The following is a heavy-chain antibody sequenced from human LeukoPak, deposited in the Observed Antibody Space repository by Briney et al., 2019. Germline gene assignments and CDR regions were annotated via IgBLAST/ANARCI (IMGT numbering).Heavy chain of an antibody. D-gene: IGHD3-22*01. CDR2: INSGSAGST. V-gene: IGHV3-23*01. CDR3: AKDRISLYYYDSSGYYFEAFDI. CDR1: GLSFINYA. Sequence: GGSLRLSCVASGLSFINYAMTWVRQAPGKGLEWVSSINSGSAGSTSYADPVRGRSTISRDNSKNTLYLQMNSLRAEDTAVYYCAKDRISLYYYDSSGYYFEAFDIWGQGTMVTVSS. J-gene: IGHJ3*02.